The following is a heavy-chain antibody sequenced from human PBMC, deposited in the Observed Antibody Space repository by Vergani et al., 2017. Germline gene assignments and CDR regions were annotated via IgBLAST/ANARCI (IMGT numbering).Heavy chain of an antibody. CDR2: IYTSGST. CDR1: GGSISSGSYY. Sequence: QVQLQESGPGLVKPSQTLSLTCTVSGGSISSGSYYWSWIRQPAGKGLEWIGRIYTSGSTNYNPSRKSRVTMSVDTSKKQSSLKLSSVTAADTAVYYCAGVAVVVPAATPWFDPWGQGTLVTVSS. V-gene: IGHV4-61*02. CDR3: AGVAVVVPAATPWFDP. J-gene: IGHJ5*02. D-gene: IGHD2-2*01.